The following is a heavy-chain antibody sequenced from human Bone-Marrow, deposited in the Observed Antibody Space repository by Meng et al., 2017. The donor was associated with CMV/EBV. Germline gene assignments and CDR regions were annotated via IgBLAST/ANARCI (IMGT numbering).Heavy chain of an antibody. CDR2: IYYSGST. Sequence: QLQLRGSGPGLGKPSETLSLTCTVSGGSISSSSYYWGWIRQPPGKGLEWIGSIYYSGSTYYNPSLKSRVTISVDTSKNQFSLKLSSVTAADTAVYYCARDSGSADPWGQGTLVTVSS. CDR1: GGSISSSSYY. CDR3: ARDSGSADP. V-gene: IGHV4-39*07. D-gene: IGHD6-25*01. J-gene: IGHJ5*02.